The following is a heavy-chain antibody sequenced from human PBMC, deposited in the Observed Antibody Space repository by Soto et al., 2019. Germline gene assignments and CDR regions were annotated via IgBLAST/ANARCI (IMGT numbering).Heavy chain of an antibody. CDR1: GGSISSYY. D-gene: IGHD4-17*01. V-gene: IGHV4-59*01. CDR3: AREVPGFDYAAFDI. J-gene: IGHJ3*02. CDR2: IYYSGST. Sequence: QVQLQESGPGLVKPSETLSLTCTVSGGSISSYYWSWIRQPPGKGLEWIGYIYYSGSTNYNPSLKSRVTISVDTSKNQFSLKLSSVTAADTAVYYCAREVPGFDYAAFDIWGQGTMVTVSS.